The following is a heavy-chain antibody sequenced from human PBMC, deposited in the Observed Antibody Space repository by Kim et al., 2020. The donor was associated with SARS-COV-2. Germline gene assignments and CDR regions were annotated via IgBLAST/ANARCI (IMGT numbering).Heavy chain of an antibody. CDR3: ASRTYTSFDS. CDR2: SRT. V-gene: IGHV3-74*01. J-gene: IGHJ4*02. D-gene: IGHD1-7*01. Sequence: SRTTSEDSVKGRFPVSRDNAKNTLYLQMNKLTAEDTAMYYCASRTYTSFDSWGQGALVTVSS.